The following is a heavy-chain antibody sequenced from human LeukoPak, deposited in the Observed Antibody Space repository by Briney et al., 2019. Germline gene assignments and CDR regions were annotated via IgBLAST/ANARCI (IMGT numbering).Heavy chain of an antibody. CDR1: GFTFSSYA. Sequence: GGSLRLSCAASGFTFSSYAMAWVRQAPGKGLEWVSGISGSGGATYYADSVKGRFTISRDNSKNTLYLQINSLKAEDTAVYYCAKEPSLDIGRPFDYWGQGTLVTVSS. CDR3: AKEPSLDIGRPFDY. J-gene: IGHJ4*02. V-gene: IGHV3-23*01. CDR2: ISGSGGAT. D-gene: IGHD1-1*01.